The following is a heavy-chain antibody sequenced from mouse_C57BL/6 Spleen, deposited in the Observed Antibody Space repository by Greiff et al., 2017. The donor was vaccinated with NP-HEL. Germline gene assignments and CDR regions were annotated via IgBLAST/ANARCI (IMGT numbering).Heavy chain of an antibody. J-gene: IGHJ1*03. V-gene: IGHV1-64*01. CDR1: GYTFTSYW. CDR2: IHPNSGST. Sequence: QVQLKQPGAELVKPGASVKLSCKASGYTFTSYWMHWVKQRPGQGLEWIGMIHPNSGSTNYNEKFKSKATLTVDKSSSTAYMQLSSLTSEDSAVYYCARGGLRQGYFDVWGTGTTVTVSS. CDR3: ARGGLRQGYFDV. D-gene: IGHD2-4*01.